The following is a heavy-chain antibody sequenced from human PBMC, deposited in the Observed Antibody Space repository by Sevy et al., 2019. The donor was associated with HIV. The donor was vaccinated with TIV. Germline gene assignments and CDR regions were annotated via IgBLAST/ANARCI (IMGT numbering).Heavy chain of an antibody. Sequence: SETLSLTCTVSGGSISGHYWGWIRQSPGKGLEWIAYIYDSGSSNYNTSLRSRVTISVDTSKNQISLRLSSVTAADTAVYYCARGGALTYYDTSGFQNYFDSWGPGNLVTVSS. D-gene: IGHD3-22*01. CDR1: GGSISGHY. V-gene: IGHV4-59*11. J-gene: IGHJ4*02. CDR2: IYDSGSS. CDR3: ARGGALTYYDTSGFQNYFDS.